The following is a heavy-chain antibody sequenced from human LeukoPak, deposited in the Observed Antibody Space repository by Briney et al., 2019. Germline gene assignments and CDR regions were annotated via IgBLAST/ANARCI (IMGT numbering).Heavy chain of an antibody. CDR1: GLTFSNYW. D-gene: IGHD3-22*01. V-gene: IGHV3-7*01. CDR3: ARSPYYYDSSGYGI. Sequence: GGSLRLSCAASGLTFSNYWMDWVRQAPGKGLEWVANIKQDGSEKNYVDPVKGRFIISRDNAKNSLYLQMNSLRAEDTAVYYCARSPYYYDSSGYGIWGQGTMVTVSS. CDR2: IKQDGSEK. J-gene: IGHJ3*02.